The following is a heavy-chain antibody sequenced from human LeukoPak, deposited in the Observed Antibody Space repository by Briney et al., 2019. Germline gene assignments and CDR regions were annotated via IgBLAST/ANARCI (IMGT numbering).Heavy chain of an antibody. CDR2: INHSGST. CDR3: ARTKSLSYGSHFDY. Sequence: SETLSLTCTVSGGSISSYYWSWIRQPPGKGLEWIGEINHSGSTNYNPSLKSRVTISVDTSKNQFSLKLSSVTAADTAVYYCARTKSLSYGSHFDYWGQGTLVTVSS. J-gene: IGHJ4*02. CDR1: GGSISSYY. V-gene: IGHV4-34*01. D-gene: IGHD5-18*01.